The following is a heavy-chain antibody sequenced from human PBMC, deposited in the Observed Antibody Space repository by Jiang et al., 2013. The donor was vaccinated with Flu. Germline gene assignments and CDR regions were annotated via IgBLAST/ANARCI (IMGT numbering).Heavy chain of an antibody. CDR3: ARAEQQLVRWYFDL. CDR1: GDSVSSNSAA. J-gene: IGHJ2*01. D-gene: IGHD6-13*01. CDR2: TYYRSKWYN. Sequence: QTLSLTCAISGDSVSSNSAAWNWIRQSPSRGLEWLGRTYYRSKWYNDYAVSVKSRITINPDTSKNQFSLQLNSVTPEDTAVYYCARAEQQLVRWYFDLWGLAPWSLSPQ. V-gene: IGHV6-1*01.